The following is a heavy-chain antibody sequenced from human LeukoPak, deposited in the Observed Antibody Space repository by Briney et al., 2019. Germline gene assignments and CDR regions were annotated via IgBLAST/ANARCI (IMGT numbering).Heavy chain of an antibody. J-gene: IGHJ6*02. CDR2: VFWNGVDK. CDR3: SKDTSAGGLDV. V-gene: IGHV3-9*01. CDR1: GFIVNDHA. Sequence: GGSLRLTCVASGFIVNDHAMHWVRRSPGKGLEWVAGVFWNGVDKGYADSVKGRFTIFRDNAKNSMYLQMNSLRIEDTALYYCSKDTSAGGLDVWGPGTPVTVSS.